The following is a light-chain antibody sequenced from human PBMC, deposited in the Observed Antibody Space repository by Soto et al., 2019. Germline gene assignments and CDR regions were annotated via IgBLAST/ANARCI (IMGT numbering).Light chain of an antibody. CDR1: QSVSNN. J-gene: IGKJ4*01. V-gene: IGKV3-15*01. CDR2: HAA. CDR3: QQYNEWPLT. Sequence: EIVMTQSPATLSVSPGERATLSCRASQSVSNNVAWYQQKPGQAPRLLIYHAATRATGIPARFSGSGSGTEVTLIISSLQSEDFAVYYCQQYNEWPLTFGGGTKVEIK.